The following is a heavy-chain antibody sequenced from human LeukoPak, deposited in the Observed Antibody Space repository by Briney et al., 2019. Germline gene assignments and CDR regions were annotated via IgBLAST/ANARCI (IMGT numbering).Heavy chain of an antibody. D-gene: IGHD3-10*01. CDR1: GGSISSSNYY. J-gene: IGHJ4*02. CDR2: IYYSGST. Sequence: SETLSLTCTVSGGSISSSNYYWGWIRQPPGKGLEWIGSIYYSGSTYYNPSLKSRVTISVDTSKNQFSLKLSSVTAADTAVYFCARSLILNGSGSRRPFDYWGQGTLVTVSS. V-gene: IGHV4-39*01. CDR3: ARSLILNGSGSRRPFDY.